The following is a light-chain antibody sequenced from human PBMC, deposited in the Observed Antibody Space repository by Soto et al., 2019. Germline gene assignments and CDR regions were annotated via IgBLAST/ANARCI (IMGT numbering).Light chain of an antibody. CDR3: SSYTSSSTW. V-gene: IGLV2-14*01. CDR1: SSDVGGYNY. Sequence: QSALTQPASVSGSPGQSITISCTGTSSDVGGYNYVSWYQQHPGKAPKLMIYDVSNRPSGVSNRFSGSKSGNTASLTISGLQAEDEAGYYCSSYTSSSTWFGGGTKLTVL. J-gene: IGLJ3*02. CDR2: DVS.